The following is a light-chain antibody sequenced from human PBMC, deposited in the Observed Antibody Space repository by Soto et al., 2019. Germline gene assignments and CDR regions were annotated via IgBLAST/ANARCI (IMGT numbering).Light chain of an antibody. Sequence: QSALTQPASVSGSPGQSITISCTGTSSDVGGYNYVSWFQQHPGKAPKLKIYEVGNRPSGVSNRFSGSKSGYTASLTISELQAEDEADYYCTSFTSSSTWVFGGGTK. J-gene: IGLJ3*02. V-gene: IGLV2-14*03. CDR2: EVG. CDR3: TSFTSSSTWV. CDR1: SSDVGGYNY.